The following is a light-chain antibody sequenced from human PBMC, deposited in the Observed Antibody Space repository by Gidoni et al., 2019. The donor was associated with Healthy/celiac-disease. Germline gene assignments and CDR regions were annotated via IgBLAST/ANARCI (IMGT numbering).Light chain of an antibody. V-gene: IGKV1-5*03. CDR3: QQYNSYLYT. CDR1: QSISSW. Sequence: DIQMTQSPSTLSASVGERVTITCRASQSISSWLDGYQQKPGKAPKVLIYKASSLESGVPSRVSGSGSGTEFTLTISSLQPDDFATYYCQQYNSYLYTFGQGTKLEIK. J-gene: IGKJ2*01. CDR2: KAS.